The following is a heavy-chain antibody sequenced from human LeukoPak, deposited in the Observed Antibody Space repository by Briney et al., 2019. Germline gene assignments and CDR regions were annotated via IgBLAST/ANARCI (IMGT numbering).Heavy chain of an antibody. Sequence: ASVKVSCKASGYTFTGYYMHWVRQAPGQGLEWMGWINPNSGGTNYAQKFQGRVTMTRDTSISTAYMELSRLRSDDTAVYYCARGATVGASPYNWFDPWGQGTLVTVPS. D-gene: IGHD1-26*01. J-gene: IGHJ5*02. CDR3: ARGATVGASPYNWFDP. V-gene: IGHV1-2*02. CDR2: INPNSGGT. CDR1: GYTFTGYY.